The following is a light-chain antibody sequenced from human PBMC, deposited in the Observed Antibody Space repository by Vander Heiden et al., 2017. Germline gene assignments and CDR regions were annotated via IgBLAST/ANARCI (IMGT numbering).Light chain of an antibody. Sequence: EIVLTQSPATLSLSPGERATLSCRASQSVSSYLAWYQQKPGLIYDASNRATGIPARFSGSGYRTDFTLTSSIREPEDFAVYYCQQRSNSPPITFGQGTRMEIK. J-gene: IGKJ5*01. CDR3: QQRSNSPPIT. CDR1: QSVSSY. CDR2: DAS. V-gene: IGKV3-11*01.